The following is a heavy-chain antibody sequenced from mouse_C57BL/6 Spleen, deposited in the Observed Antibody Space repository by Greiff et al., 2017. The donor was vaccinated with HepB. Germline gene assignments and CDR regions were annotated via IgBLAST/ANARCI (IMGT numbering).Heavy chain of an antibody. J-gene: IGHJ4*01. CDR2: IDPSDSYT. Sequence: VQLQESGAELVMPGASVKLSCKASGYTFTSYWMHWVKQRPGQGLEWIGEIDPSDSYTNYNQKFKGKSTLTVDKSSSTAYMQLSSLTSEDSAVYYCARRHYAMDYWGQGTSVTVSS. CDR1: GYTFTSYW. CDR3: ARRHYAMDY. V-gene: IGHV1-69*01.